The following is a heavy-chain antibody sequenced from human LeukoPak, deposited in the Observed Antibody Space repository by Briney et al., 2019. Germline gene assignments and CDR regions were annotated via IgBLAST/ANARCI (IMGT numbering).Heavy chain of an antibody. CDR3: ARRYSDSSGYHNWFDP. Sequence: ASVKVSCKASGYTFTSYDINWVRQATGQGLEWMGWMNPNSGNTGYAQKFQGRVTITTDESTSTAYMELSSLRSEDTAVYYCARRYSDSSGYHNWFDPWGQGTLVTVSS. D-gene: IGHD3-22*01. V-gene: IGHV1-8*01. CDR2: MNPNSGNT. J-gene: IGHJ5*02. CDR1: GYTFTSYD.